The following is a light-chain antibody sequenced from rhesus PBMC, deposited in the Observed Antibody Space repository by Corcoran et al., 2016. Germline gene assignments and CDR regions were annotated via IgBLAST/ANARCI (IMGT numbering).Light chain of an antibody. J-gene: IGKJ2*01. CDR3: QQYNNWMFT. CDR1: QSVRSY. CDR2: GAS. V-gene: IGKV3S9*01. Sequence: EIVMTQSPATLSLSPGERATLSCRASQSVRSYVAWYQQKPEQAPRLLISGASNRATGVPDRFSGSGSGTDFALIISSLEPEDGGVYYCQQYNNWMFTFGQGTKVEIK.